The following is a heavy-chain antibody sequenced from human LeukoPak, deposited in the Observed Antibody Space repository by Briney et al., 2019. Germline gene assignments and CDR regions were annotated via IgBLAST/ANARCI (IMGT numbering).Heavy chain of an antibody. CDR1: GDSISSISYY. CDR2: IYYSGST. CDR3: ARVVSGIAAAGFDY. Sequence: SETLSLTCTVSGDSISSISYYWAWIRQPPGKGLEWIGYIYYSGSTNYNPSLKSRVTISVDTSKNQFSLKLSSVTAADTAVYYCARVVSGIAAAGFDYWGQGTLVTVSS. V-gene: IGHV4-61*05. D-gene: IGHD6-13*01. J-gene: IGHJ4*02.